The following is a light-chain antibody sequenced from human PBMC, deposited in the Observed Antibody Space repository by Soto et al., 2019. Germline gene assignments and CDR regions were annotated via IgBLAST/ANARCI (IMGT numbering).Light chain of an antibody. Sequence: QTVVTQEPSFSVSPGGTVTLTCGLSSGSVSTSYYPSWYQQTPGQAPRTLIYSTNTRSSGVPDRFSGSILGNKAALTITGAQADDESHYYCVLYMGSGISVFGGGTKVTVL. CDR3: VLYMGSGISV. CDR1: SGSVSTSYY. J-gene: IGLJ3*02. V-gene: IGLV8-61*01. CDR2: STN.